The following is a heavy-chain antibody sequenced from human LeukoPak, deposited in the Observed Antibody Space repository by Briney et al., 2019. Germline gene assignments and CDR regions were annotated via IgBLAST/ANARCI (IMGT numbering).Heavy chain of an antibody. J-gene: IGHJ4*02. CDR3: ARGGDFWSGYYSFDY. CDR2: ISSSSSTI. D-gene: IGHD3-3*01. Sequence: GGSLRLSCAASGFTFSSYSMNWVRQAPGKGLEWVSYISSSSSTIYYADSVKGRFTISRDNAKNSLYLQMNSLRAEDTAVYCCARGGDFWSGYYSFDYWGQGTLVTVSS. CDR1: GFTFSSYS. V-gene: IGHV3-48*01.